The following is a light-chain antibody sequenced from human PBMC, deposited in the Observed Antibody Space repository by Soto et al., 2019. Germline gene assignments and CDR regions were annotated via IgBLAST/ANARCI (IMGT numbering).Light chain of an antibody. CDR2: EVS. Sequence: QSALTQPPSVSGSPGQSVTISCTGTSSDVGYYNRVSWYQQPPGTAPKLLIYEVSNRPSGVPDRFSGSKSGNTASMTISGLQAEDAADYYCSLYTSSTFYVFGTGP. J-gene: IGLJ1*01. CDR3: SLYTSSTFYV. CDR1: SSDVGYYNR. V-gene: IGLV2-18*01.